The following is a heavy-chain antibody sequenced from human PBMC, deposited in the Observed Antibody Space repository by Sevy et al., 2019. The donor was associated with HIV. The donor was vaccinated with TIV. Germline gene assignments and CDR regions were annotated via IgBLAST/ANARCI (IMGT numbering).Heavy chain of an antibody. CDR2: ISNSGTSM. V-gene: IGHV3-48*03. CDR1: GFTFSSYE. CDR3: ARDLPPSATTVAHFDC. D-gene: IGHD4-17*01. J-gene: IGHJ4*02. Sequence: GGSLRLSCVASGFTFSSYEMNWVRQAPGKGLEWVSYISNSGTSMYYSDSVKGRFTISRDNARNSPYLQMNSLRAEDTAVYYCARDLPPSATTVAHFDCWGQRTLVTVSS.